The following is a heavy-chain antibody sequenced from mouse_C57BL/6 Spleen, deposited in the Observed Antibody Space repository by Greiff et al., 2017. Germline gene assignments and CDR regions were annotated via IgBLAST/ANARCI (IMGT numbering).Heavy chain of an antibody. D-gene: IGHD2-3*01. CDR2: IYPGDGDT. J-gene: IGHJ2*01. V-gene: IGHV1-82*01. CDR3: ARGIDGYYPDY. CDR1: GYAFSSSW. Sequence: VQLQPSGPELVKPGASVKISCKASGYAFSSSWMNWVKQRPGKGLEWIGRIYPGDGDTNYNGKFKGKATLTADKSSSTAYMQLSSLTSEDSAVYFCARGIDGYYPDYWGQGTTLTVSS.